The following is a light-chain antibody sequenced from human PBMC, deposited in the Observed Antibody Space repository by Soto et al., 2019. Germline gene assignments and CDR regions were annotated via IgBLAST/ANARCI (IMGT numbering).Light chain of an antibody. Sequence: QCLLTQSPSVSGAPGQRFTLSCTGSSSNIVAGYDVDWYQQLPGAAPKLLIYDNNNRPSGVPDRFSGSKYGASASLAITGLQAEDEADYYCKSYDTRLSGYVFGTGTKVTVL. CDR2: DNN. CDR3: KSYDTRLSGYV. V-gene: IGLV1-40*01. CDR1: SSNIVAGYD. J-gene: IGLJ1*01.